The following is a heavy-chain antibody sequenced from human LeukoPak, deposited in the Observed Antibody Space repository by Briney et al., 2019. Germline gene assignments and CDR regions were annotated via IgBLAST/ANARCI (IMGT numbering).Heavy chain of an antibody. J-gene: IGHJ4*02. CDR3: ARDNYDILTGYHTFDY. CDR2: INPSGGST. D-gene: IGHD3-9*01. V-gene: IGHV1-46*01. CDR1: GYTFTSYY. Sequence: ASVKVSCKASGYTFTSYYMHWVRQAPGQGLEWMGIINPSGGSTSYAQKFQGRVTMTRDKSTSTVYMELSSLRSEDTAVYYCARDNYDILTGYHTFDYWGQGTLVTVSS.